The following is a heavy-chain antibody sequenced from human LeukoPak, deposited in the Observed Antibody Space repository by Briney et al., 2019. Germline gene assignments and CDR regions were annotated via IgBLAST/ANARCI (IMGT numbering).Heavy chain of an antibody. D-gene: IGHD1-26*01. CDR3: ARVLSGCETTRCELDY. V-gene: IGHV3-21*01. CDR1: GFAFSTYS. CDR2: ISRSSTYI. Sequence: GGSLRLSCSASGFAFSTYSMNWVRQAPGKGLEWVSSISRSSTYIYYADSVKGRVTISRDHAKNSLYLQMNSLRAEDTAVYYCARVLSGCETTRCELDYWGQGTLVTVSS. J-gene: IGHJ4*02.